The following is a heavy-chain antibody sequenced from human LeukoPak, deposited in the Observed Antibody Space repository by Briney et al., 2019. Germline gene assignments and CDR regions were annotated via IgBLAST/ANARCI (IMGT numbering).Heavy chain of an antibody. CDR3: ARVGPAAGKGYYYYYGMDV. D-gene: IGHD6-13*01. J-gene: IGHJ6*02. Sequence: PGGSLRLSCAASGFTFSSYAMHWVRQAPGKGLEWVAVISYDGSNKYYADSVKGRFTISRDNSKNTLYLQMNSLRAEDTAVYYCARVGPAAGKGYYYYYGMDVWGQGTTVTVSS. CDR1: GFTFSSYA. V-gene: IGHV3-30-3*01. CDR2: ISYDGSNK.